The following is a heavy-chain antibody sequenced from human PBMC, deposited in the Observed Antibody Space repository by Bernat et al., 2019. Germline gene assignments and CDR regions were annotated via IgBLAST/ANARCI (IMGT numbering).Heavy chain of an antibody. Sequence: QVQLQQSGPGLVKPSQTLSLTCAISGDSVSSNSAAWNWIRQSPSRGLEWLGRTHYRSKWYHDYALSLKSRITINPDTSKNQFSLQLNSVTPEDTAVYYCARDPGMCLSCIDSWGQGTLVTVSS. J-gene: IGHJ4*02. CDR1: GDSVSSNSAA. CDR2: THYRSKWYH. V-gene: IGHV6-1*01. D-gene: IGHD2-2*01. CDR3: ARDPGMCLSCIDS.